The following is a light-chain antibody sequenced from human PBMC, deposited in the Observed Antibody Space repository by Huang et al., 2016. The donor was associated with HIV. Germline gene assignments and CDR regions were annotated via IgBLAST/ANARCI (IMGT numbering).Light chain of an antibody. CDR3: QQYYTTPWT. V-gene: IGKV1-NL1*01. J-gene: IGKJ1*01. CDR2: GAS. CDR1: QGITNS. Sequence: DIHMTQSPSSLSASVGDRVTITCRASQGITNSLAWYQQKPGEAPKLLLYGASRLESGVPSRCSGSGSGTDYTLTISSLRPEDYATYYCQQYYTTPWTFGQGTKVEIK.